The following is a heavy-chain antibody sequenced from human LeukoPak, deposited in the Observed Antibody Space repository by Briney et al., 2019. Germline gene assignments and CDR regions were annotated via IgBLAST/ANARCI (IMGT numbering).Heavy chain of an antibody. CDR1: GFTFNSYA. Sequence: PGGSLRLSCAASGFTFNSYAMSWVRQAPGKGLEWISAISHSGTSTYYADSVKGRFTISRDNSNNTLFLQTNSLRAEDTAVYYCAKIYFGESSYFDYWGQGTLVTVSS. CDR3: AKIYFGESSYFDY. CDR2: ISHSGTST. D-gene: IGHD3-10*01. J-gene: IGHJ4*02. V-gene: IGHV3-23*01.